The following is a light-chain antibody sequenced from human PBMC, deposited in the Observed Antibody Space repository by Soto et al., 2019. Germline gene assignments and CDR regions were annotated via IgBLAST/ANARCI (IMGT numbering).Light chain of an antibody. CDR2: GAS. V-gene: IGKV3-20*01. CDR1: QSVSSSY. Sequence: EIVLTQSPGTLSLSPGERATLSCRASQSVSSSYLAWYQQKPGQAPRLLIYGASSRATGIPDRFSGSGSGADFTLTISRLETEDFAEYYCQQYGSSPWTFGQGTKVEIK. CDR3: QQYGSSPWT. J-gene: IGKJ1*01.